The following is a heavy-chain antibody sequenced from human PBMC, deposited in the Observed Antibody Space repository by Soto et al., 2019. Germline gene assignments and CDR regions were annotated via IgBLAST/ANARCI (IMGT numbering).Heavy chain of an antibody. CDR3: ARAHYGPSGYYFDS. Sequence: SETLSLTCTVSGASISSDGYSWSWIRQPPGKGLEWIGYFYHDGTTYYNPSLRSRVTISVDKSKNQFSLSLNSVTAADTAIYYCARAHYGPSGYYFDSWGQGSLVTVSS. V-gene: IGHV4-30-2*01. CDR2: FYHDGTT. D-gene: IGHD3-22*01. CDR1: GASISSDGYS. J-gene: IGHJ4*02.